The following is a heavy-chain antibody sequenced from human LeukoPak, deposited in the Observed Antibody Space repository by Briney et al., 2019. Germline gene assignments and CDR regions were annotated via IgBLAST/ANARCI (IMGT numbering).Heavy chain of an antibody. V-gene: IGHV1-2*02. CDR3: ARVGIAVAGTGHDAFDI. CDR2: INPNSGGT. CDR1: GYTLTGYY. Sequence: ASVKVSCKASGYTLTGYYMHWVRQAPGQGLEWMGWINPNSGGTNYAQKFQGRVTMTRDTSISTAYMELSRLRSDDTAVYYCARVGIAVAGTGHDAFDIWGQGTMVTVSS. J-gene: IGHJ3*02. D-gene: IGHD6-19*01.